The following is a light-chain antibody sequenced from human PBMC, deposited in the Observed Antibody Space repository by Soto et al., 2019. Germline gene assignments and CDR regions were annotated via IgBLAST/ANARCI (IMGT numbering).Light chain of an antibody. V-gene: IGLV1-40*01. CDR3: QSYDGSLSGHVV. CDR2: GNT. Sequence: QSVLTQPPSVSGAPGQRVSLSCTGNSSNIGAGYDVHWYQLLPGTAPKLLIYGNTNRPSGVPDRFSGSKSGTSASLAITGLQAEDEAEYHCQSYDGSLSGHVVFGGGTKLTVL. CDR1: SSNIGAGYD. J-gene: IGLJ2*01.